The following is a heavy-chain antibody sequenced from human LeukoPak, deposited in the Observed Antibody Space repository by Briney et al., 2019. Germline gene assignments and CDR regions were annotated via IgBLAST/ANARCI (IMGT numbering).Heavy chain of an antibody. Sequence: GASVKVSCKVSGYTLTELSMHWVRQAPGQGLEWMGWINPNSGGTNYAQKFQGWVTMTRDTSISTAYMELSRLRSDDTAVYYCASHYGSGSSPDYGMDVWGQGTTVTVSS. CDR1: GYTLTELS. J-gene: IGHJ6*02. CDR2: INPNSGGT. CDR3: ASHYGSGSSPDYGMDV. D-gene: IGHD3-10*01. V-gene: IGHV1-2*04.